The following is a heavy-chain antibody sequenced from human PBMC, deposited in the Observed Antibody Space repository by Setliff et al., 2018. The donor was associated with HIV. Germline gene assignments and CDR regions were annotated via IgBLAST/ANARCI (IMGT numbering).Heavy chain of an antibody. CDR2: IYPGDSET. D-gene: IGHD6-6*01. J-gene: IGHJ4*02. CDR1: GYSFTSYW. Sequence: GESLKISCKGSGYSFTSYWIGWVCQMPGKGLEWMGIIYPGDSETAYGPSFQGQVTISADKSISTAYLQWSSLKASDTAMYYCARLGHSSSSRYYFDYWGQGTLVTVSS. CDR3: ARLGHSSSSRYYFDY. V-gene: IGHV5-51*01.